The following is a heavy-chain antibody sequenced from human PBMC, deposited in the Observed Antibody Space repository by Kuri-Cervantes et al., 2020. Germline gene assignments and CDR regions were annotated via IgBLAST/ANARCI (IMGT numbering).Heavy chain of an antibody. CDR2: IYYSGSN. CDR1: GGSFSGFY. D-gene: IGHD3-22*01. J-gene: IGHJ5*02. V-gene: IGHV4-31*02. Sequence: SQTLSLTCAVYGGSFSGFYWSCVRQHPGKGLEWIGYIYYSGSNYYNPALKSRVTISLDTSKNQFYLKLSYVTAADTAVYYCARNDRRKWFDPWGQGTLVTVSS. CDR3: ARNDRRKWFDP.